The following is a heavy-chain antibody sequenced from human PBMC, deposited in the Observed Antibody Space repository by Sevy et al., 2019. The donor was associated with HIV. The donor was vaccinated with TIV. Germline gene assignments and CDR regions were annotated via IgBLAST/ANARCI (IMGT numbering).Heavy chain of an antibody. J-gene: IGHJ3*02. V-gene: IGHV4-30-2*01. Sequence: SETLSLTCAVSGDSISSGVYSWNWIRQPPGKGLEWIGYIFHSGSTYYNPSLKSRVTISVDRSKNQFSLKLSSVTAADTAVYYCARDGGTVTTPGFFDIWGQGTMVTVSS. D-gene: IGHD4-17*01. CDR1: GDSISSGVYS. CDR3: ARDGGTVTTPGFFDI. CDR2: IFHSGST.